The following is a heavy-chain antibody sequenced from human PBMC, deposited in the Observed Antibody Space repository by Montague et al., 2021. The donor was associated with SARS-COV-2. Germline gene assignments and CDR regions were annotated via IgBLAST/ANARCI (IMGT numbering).Heavy chain of an antibody. V-gene: IGHV4-59*01. CDR3: ARELQYNWFDP. D-gene: IGHD2-21*02. Sequence: SETLSLTCTVSGGSIASSYWSWPRQPPGQRPEWNGYIYYRGTTNYNPSLESRVTMSVDTSKNQFSLNLSSVTAADTAMYYCARELQYNWFDPWGQGTLVTVSS. CDR2: IYYRGTT. J-gene: IGHJ5*02. CDR1: GGSIASSY.